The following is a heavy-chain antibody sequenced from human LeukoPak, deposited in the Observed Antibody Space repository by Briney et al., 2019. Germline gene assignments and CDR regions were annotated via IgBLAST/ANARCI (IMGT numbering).Heavy chain of an antibody. V-gene: IGHV3-7*01. Sequence: GGSLRLSCAASGFTFSTYRMSWVRQAPGKGLEWVANIKQDGSEKYYVDSVKGRFTISRDNAKNSLYLQMNSLRAEDTAVYYCARVKGSGSYYNLRFDPWGQGTLVTVSS. CDR3: ARVKGSGSYYNLRFDP. D-gene: IGHD3-10*01. CDR1: GFTFSTYR. CDR2: IKQDGSEK. J-gene: IGHJ5*02.